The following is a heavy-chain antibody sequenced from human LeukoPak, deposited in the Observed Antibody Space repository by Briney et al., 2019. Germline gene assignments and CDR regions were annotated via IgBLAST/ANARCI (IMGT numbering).Heavy chain of an antibody. CDR1: GYSFTSFW. Sequence: RGESLKISCKTSGYSFTSFWIHWVRQMPGKELEWMGGIYPGNSDTRYSPSFQGHVTISADSSSSSGYLQWSGLKASDTAMYFCARRNTPRYSSDNRSPANRYAFDIWGQGTRVTVSS. CDR2: IYPGNSDT. CDR3: ARRNTPRYSSDNRSPANRYAFDI. D-gene: IGHD3-9*01. J-gene: IGHJ3*02. V-gene: IGHV5-78*01.